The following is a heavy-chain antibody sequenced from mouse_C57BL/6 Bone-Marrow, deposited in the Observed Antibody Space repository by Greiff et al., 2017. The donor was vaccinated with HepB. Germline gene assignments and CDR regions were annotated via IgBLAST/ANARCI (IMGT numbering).Heavy chain of an antibody. CDR3: ARETYYSNYDAMDY. V-gene: IGHV1-18*01. J-gene: IGHJ4*01. CDR1: GYTFTDYN. D-gene: IGHD2-5*01. Sequence: VQLQQSGPELVKPGASVKIPCKASGYTFTDYNMDWVKQSHGKSLEWIGDINPNNGGTIYNQKFKGKATLTVDKSSSTAYMELRSLTSEDTAVYYCARETYYSNYDAMDYWGQGTSVTVSS. CDR2: INPNNGGT.